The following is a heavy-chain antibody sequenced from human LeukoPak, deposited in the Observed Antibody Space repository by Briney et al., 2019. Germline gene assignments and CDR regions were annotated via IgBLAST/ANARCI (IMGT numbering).Heavy chain of an antibody. CDR2: IYTSGST. Sequence: SETLSLTCTVSGGSISSYYWSWIRQPAGKGLEWIGRIYTSGSTNYNPSLKSRVTMSVDTSKNQFSLKLSSVTAADTAVYYCARVPKVGATTGTFDIWGQGTMVTVSS. D-gene: IGHD1-26*01. J-gene: IGHJ3*02. V-gene: IGHV4-4*07. CDR3: ARVPKVGATTGTFDI. CDR1: GGSISSYY.